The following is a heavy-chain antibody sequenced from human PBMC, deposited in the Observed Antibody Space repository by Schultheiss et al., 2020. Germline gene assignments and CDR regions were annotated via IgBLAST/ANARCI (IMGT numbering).Heavy chain of an antibody. CDR1: GFTFSNAW. D-gene: IGHD2-2*01. J-gene: IGHJ6*03. CDR3: ARRTTHYYYYYMDV. CDR2: IKSKTDGGTT. V-gene: IGHV3-15*07. Sequence: GGSLRLSCAASGFTFSNAWMNWVRQAPGKGLEWVGRIKSKTDGGTTDYAAPVKGRFTISRDDSKNTLYLQMNSLRAEDTAVYYCARRTTHYYYYYMDVWGKGTTVTVSS.